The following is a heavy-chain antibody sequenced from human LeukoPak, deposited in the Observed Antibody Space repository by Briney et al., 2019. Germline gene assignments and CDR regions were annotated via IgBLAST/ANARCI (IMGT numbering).Heavy chain of an antibody. Sequence: GGSLRLSCGVSGFTFSNYEMTWVRQAPGKGLEWVSYISSSGSPIYYAESVKGRFTFSRDNARNSMYLQMNNLRAEDTAVYYCVRRDVFDTSGYFYYWGQGTQVTVSS. V-gene: IGHV3-48*03. CDR1: GFTFSNYE. CDR3: VRRDVFDTSGYFYY. D-gene: IGHD3-3*01. CDR2: ISSSGSPI. J-gene: IGHJ4*02.